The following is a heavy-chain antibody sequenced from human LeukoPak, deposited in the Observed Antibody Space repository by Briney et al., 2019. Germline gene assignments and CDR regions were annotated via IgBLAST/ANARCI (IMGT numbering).Heavy chain of an antibody. J-gene: IGHJ6*03. D-gene: IGHD1-26*01. V-gene: IGHV4-59*01. CDR2: IYYTGST. CDR1: GGSMSSYY. CDR3: GRAEELYVGSPPLYYYYLDV. Sequence: SETLSFTCSVSGGSMSSYYWNWIRHTPGKGLEWIGYIYYTGSTNYSPSFKSRVTISLDTSKKQIFLNMNSVTAADTAVYYCGRAEELYVGSPPLYYYYLDVWGKGTTVTVSS.